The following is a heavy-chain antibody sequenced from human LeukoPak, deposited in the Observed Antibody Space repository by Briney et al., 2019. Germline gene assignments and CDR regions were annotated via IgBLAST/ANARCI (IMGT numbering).Heavy chain of an antibody. V-gene: IGHV1-2*06. D-gene: IGHD3-22*01. CDR1: GYTFTGPY. J-gene: IGHJ6*03. CDR3: ARDRYYYDSNNDYYYYYYMDV. Sequence: ASVKVSCKASGYTFTGPYIHWMRQAPGQGLEWMGRINPNSGGTNYAQKFQGRVTMTRDTSISTAYMELSRLRSDDTAVYYCARDRYYYDSNNDYYYYYYMDVWGKGTTVTVSS. CDR2: INPNSGGT.